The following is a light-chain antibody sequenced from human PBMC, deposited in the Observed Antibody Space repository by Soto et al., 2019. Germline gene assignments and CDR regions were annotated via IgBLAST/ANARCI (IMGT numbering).Light chain of an antibody. CDR3: QHRTNWPRT. CDR2: DAS. J-gene: IGKJ2*01. CDR1: QTVGTF. Sequence: EIVLTQSPATLSLSPGERATLSCRASQTVGTFLAWYQQKPGQAPRLVIYDASKRATGIPARFSGTGSGTDFALTIGSIEPEDFAVYYCQHRTNWPRTFGQGTKLDIK. V-gene: IGKV3-11*01.